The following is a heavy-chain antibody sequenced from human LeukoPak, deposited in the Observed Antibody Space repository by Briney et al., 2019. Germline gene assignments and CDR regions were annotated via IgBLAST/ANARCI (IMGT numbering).Heavy chain of an antibody. J-gene: IGHJ6*02. CDR2: INHGGST. CDR3: ARGPYPRNYCYYYGMDV. D-gene: IGHD1-14*01. V-gene: IGHV4-34*01. Sequence: SETLSLTCAVYGGSFSGYYWSWIRPPLGKGLEWMGEINHGGSTNYNPSLKSRVTISVDSSKNQFSLQLSSVTAADTAVYYCARGPYPRNYCYYYGMDVWGQGTTVTVSS. CDR1: GGSFSGYY.